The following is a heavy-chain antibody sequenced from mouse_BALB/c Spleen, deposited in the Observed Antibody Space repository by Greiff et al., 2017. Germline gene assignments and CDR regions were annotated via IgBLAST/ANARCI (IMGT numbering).Heavy chain of an antibody. CDR3: ARSATGKGYAMDY. CDR1: GYSITSDYA. CDR2: ISYSGST. V-gene: IGHV3-2*02. D-gene: IGHD4-1*01. J-gene: IGHJ4*01. Sequence: VQLKESGPGLVKPSQSLSLTCTVTGYSITSDYAWNWIRQFPGNKLEWMGYISYSGSTSYNPSLKSRISITRDTSKNQFFLQLNSVTTEDTATYYCARSATGKGYAMDYWGQGTSVTVSS.